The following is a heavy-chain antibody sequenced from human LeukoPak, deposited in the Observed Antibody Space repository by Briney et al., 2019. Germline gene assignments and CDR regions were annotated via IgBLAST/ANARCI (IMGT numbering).Heavy chain of an antibody. V-gene: IGHV4-39*01. CDR3: ARGTEWLRARFDY. Sequence: SETLSLTCTVSGGSISSSSYYWGWIRQPPGKGLEWIGSIYYSGSTYYNPSLKSRVTISVDTSKNQFSLKLSSVTAADTAVYYCARGTEWLRARFDYWGQGTLVTVSS. D-gene: IGHD5-12*01. J-gene: IGHJ4*02. CDR1: GGSISSSSYY. CDR2: IYYSGST.